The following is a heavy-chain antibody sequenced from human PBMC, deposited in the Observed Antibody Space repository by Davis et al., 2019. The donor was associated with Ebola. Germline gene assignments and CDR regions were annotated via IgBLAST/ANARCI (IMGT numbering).Heavy chain of an antibody. V-gene: IGHV3-64*04. CDR1: GFTFSSYA. CDR2: ITNNGGST. Sequence: GGSLRLSCAASGFTFSSYAMHWVRQAPGKGLQYVSGITNNGGSTYYADSVKGRFIISRDNAKNSLYLQMNSLRAEDTAVYYCARRADYWGQGTLVTVSS. CDR3: ARRADY. J-gene: IGHJ4*02.